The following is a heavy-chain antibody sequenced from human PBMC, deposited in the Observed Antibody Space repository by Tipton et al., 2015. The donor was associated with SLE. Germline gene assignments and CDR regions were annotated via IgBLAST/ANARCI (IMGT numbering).Heavy chain of an antibody. Sequence: GLVKPSGTLSLTCAVSGGSISSSTWWSWVRQPPGKGLEWIGEIYHSGSTNYNSSLKSRVTISVDKSMNQFSLILTSVTAADTAVYYCAGLYDYNNFRWFDPWGQGALVTVS. CDR3: AGLYDYNNFRWFDP. J-gene: IGHJ5*02. D-gene: IGHD4-11*01. CDR2: IYHSGST. V-gene: IGHV4-4*02. CDR1: GGSISSSTW.